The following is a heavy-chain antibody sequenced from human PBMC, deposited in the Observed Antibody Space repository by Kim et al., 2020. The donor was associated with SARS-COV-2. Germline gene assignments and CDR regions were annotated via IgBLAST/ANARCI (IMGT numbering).Heavy chain of an antibody. Sequence: GGSLRLSCAASGLIFSPYWMHWVRQAPGKGLVWVSYINSDGSSTTYADFVKGRFTISRDNAKNTVYLQMNSLRAEDTAVYYCARGGDGAIDIWGQGTMVTVSS. V-gene: IGHV3-74*01. CDR1: GLIFSPYW. CDR2: INSDGSST. D-gene: IGHD3-16*01. J-gene: IGHJ3*02. CDR3: ARGGDGAIDI.